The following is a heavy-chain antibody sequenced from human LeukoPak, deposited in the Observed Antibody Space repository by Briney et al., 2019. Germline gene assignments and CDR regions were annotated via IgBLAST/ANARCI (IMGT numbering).Heavy chain of an antibody. CDR2: INSDGSST. Sequence: GGSLRLSCAASGFTFSNYRMHWVRQAPGKGLVWVSRINSDGSSTSYADSVKGRFTISSDNAKNTLYLQMNSLRAEDTAVYYCAREGSYGQFDYWGQGTLVTVSS. D-gene: IGHD5-18*01. V-gene: IGHV3-74*01. CDR3: AREGSYGQFDY. CDR1: GFTFSNYR. J-gene: IGHJ4*02.